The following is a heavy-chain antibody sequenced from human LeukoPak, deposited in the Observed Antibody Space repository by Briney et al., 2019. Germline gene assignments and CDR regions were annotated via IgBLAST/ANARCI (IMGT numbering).Heavy chain of an antibody. Sequence: GGSLRLSCAASGFTFSSYAMSWVRQAPGKGLEWVSAISGSGGSTYYADSVKGRFTISRDNSKNTLYLQMNSLRAEDTAVYYCAVRGGPYSKFDYWGQGTLVTVSS. CDR3: AVRGGPYSKFDY. J-gene: IGHJ4*02. V-gene: IGHV3-23*01. D-gene: IGHD4-11*01. CDR1: GFTFSSYA. CDR2: ISGSGGST.